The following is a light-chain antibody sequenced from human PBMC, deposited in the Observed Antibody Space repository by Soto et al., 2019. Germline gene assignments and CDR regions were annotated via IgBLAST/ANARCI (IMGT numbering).Light chain of an antibody. CDR3: SSYTSSSTLAV. Sequence: QSALTQPASVSGSPGQSITISCTGTSSDVGGYNYVSWYQQHPGKAPKLMIYEVSNRPSGVSNRFSGSKSGNTASLTISGLQDEDEADYYCSSYTSSSTLAVLGTGIKVTV. CDR2: EVS. V-gene: IGLV2-14*01. CDR1: SSDVGGYNY. J-gene: IGLJ1*01.